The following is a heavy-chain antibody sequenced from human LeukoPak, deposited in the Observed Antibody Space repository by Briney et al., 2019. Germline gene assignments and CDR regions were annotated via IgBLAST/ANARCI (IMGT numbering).Heavy chain of an antibody. V-gene: IGHV4-61*02. D-gene: IGHD4-11*01. CDR1: GGSISSGSYY. CDR2: IYTSGST. Sequence: SQNLSLTCTVSGGSISSGSYYWSWIRQPAGKGLEWIGRIYTSGSTNYNPSLKSRVTISVDTSKNQFSLKLSSVTAADTAVYYCAVLGYSNYDPVDYWGQGTLVTVSS. CDR3: AVLGYSNYDPVDY. J-gene: IGHJ4*02.